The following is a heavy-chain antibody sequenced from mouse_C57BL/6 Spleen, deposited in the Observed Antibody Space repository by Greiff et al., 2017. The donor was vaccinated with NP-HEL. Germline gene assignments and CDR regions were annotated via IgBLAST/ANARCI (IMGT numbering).Heavy chain of an antibody. Sequence: LQESGAELARPGASVKLSCKASGYTFTSYGISWVKQRTGQGLEWIGEIYPRSGNTYYNEKFKGKATLTADKSSSTAYMELRSLTSEDSAVYFCARWDYYGSRRYYAMDYWGQGTSVTVSS. J-gene: IGHJ4*01. CDR2: IYPRSGNT. D-gene: IGHD1-1*01. CDR3: ARWDYYGSRRYYAMDY. V-gene: IGHV1-81*01. CDR1: GYTFTSYG.